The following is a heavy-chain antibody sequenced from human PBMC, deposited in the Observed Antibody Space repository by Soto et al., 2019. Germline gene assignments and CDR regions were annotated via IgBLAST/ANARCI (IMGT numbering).Heavy chain of an antibody. D-gene: IGHD1-26*01. Sequence: GGSLRLSCAASGFTFSSYGMHWVRQAPGKGLEWVAVISYDGSNKYYADSVKGRFTISRDNSKNTLYLQMNSLRAEDTAVYYCAKDHDSGSYLDYFDYWGQGTLVTVSS. CDR2: ISYDGSNK. CDR1: GFTFSSYG. V-gene: IGHV3-30*18. J-gene: IGHJ4*02. CDR3: AKDHDSGSYLDYFDY.